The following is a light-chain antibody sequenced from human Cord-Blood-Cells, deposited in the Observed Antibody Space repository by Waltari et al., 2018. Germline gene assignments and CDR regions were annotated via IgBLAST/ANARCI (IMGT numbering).Light chain of an antibody. CDR1: RRAVWSYNF. J-gene: IGLJ2*01. CDR3: CSYAGSSTFEV. CDR2: EGS. V-gene: IGLV2-23*03. Sequence: QSALTQPASVSGSPGQSITISCTCTRRAVWSYNFVSWYQQHPGKAPKLMIYEGSKRPSGVSNRFSGSKSGNTASLTISGLQAEDEADYYCCSYAGSSTFEVFGGGTKLTVL.